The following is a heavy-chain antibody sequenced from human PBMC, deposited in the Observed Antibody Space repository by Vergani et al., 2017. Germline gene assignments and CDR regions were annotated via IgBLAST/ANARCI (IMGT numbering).Heavy chain of an antibody. D-gene: IGHD6-13*01. J-gene: IGHJ4*02. CDR2: VSTGTKSQ. CDR1: GFDFSSYI. Sequence: VQLVESGGGWVQPGGSLRLSCVVSGFDFSSYIMNWVRQAPGKGLEWVSFVSTGTKSQSYAESVKGRFTISRDNAKNSLYLQMNSLRAEDMALYYCAKGGIAAAGPFDYWGQGTLVTVSS. CDR3: AKGGIAAAGPFDY. V-gene: IGHV3-48*04.